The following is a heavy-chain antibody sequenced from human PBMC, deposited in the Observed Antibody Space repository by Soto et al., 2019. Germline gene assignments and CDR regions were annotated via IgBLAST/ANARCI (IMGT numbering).Heavy chain of an antibody. CDR1: GFTFSDSA. Sequence: GGSLRLSCAASGFTFSDSALHWVRQASGKGLEWVGRVRSKAKTNATAYATSVKGRFTVSRDDSKNTAYLQMNSLKTEDTAVYYCTSSSLGAAFDIWGQGTMVTVSS. CDR2: VRSKAKTNAT. J-gene: IGHJ3*02. CDR3: TSSSLGAAFDI. V-gene: IGHV3-73*01.